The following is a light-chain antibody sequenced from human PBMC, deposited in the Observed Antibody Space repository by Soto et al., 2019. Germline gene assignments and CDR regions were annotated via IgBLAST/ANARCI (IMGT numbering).Light chain of an antibody. Sequence: EIGLTQSPGTLSLSPGERATLSCRASHSVSSSYLAWYQQKPGQAPRLLIYGASSRATGIPDRFSGSGSGTVFTLTINILEPDDFAVYYCHQYGNSPQTFGQGTKVDIK. CDR1: HSVSSSY. CDR2: GAS. V-gene: IGKV3-20*01. J-gene: IGKJ1*01. CDR3: HQYGNSPQT.